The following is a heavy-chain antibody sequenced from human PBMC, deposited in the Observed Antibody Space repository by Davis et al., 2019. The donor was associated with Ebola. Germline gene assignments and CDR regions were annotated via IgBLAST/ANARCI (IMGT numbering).Heavy chain of an antibody. J-gene: IGHJ4*02. V-gene: IGHV3-9*01. D-gene: IGHD1-26*01. CDR1: GFTFDDYA. CDR2: ISWNSGSI. Sequence: SLKISCAASGFTFDDYAMNWVRQAPGKGLEWVSGISWNSGSIGYADSVKGRFTISRDNSKNTLYLQMNSLRAEDTAVYYCAKDHRIVGASFDYWGQGTLVTVSS. CDR3: AKDHRIVGASFDY.